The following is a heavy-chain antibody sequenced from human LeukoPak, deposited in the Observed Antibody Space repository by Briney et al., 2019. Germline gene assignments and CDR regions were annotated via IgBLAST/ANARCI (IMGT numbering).Heavy chain of an antibody. Sequence: GGFLRLSCAASGFTFSSYAMSWVRQAPGKGLEWVSAISGSGGSTYYADSVKGRFTISRDNSKNTLYLQMNSLRAEDTAVYYCGTLNGYYDFWSGYYTSLPGSFFDYWGQGTLVTVSS. V-gene: IGHV3-23*01. CDR2: ISGSGGST. CDR3: GTLNGYYDFWSGYYTSLPGSFFDY. CDR1: GFTFSSYA. J-gene: IGHJ4*02. D-gene: IGHD3-3*01.